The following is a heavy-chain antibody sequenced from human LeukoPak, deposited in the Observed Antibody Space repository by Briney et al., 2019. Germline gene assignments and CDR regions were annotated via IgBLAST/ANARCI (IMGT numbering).Heavy chain of an antibody. Sequence: SETLSLTCTVSGGSISSSSYYWGWIRQPPGKGLEWIGSIYYSGSTYYNPSLKSRVTISVDTSKNQFSLKLSSVTAADTAVYYCARDKGQWLVIDYWGQGTLVTVSS. CDR3: ARDKGQWLVIDY. CDR1: GGSISSSSYY. V-gene: IGHV4-39*07. J-gene: IGHJ4*02. D-gene: IGHD6-19*01. CDR2: IYYSGST.